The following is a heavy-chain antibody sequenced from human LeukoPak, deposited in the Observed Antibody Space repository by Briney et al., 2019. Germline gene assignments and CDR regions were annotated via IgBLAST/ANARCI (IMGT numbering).Heavy chain of an antibody. J-gene: IGHJ1*01. D-gene: IGHD4-23*01. V-gene: IGHV4-34*01. CDR3: ASYRGAFFQH. CDR2: INHGGST. Sequence: SETLSLTCAVYGGSFSGYYWSGIRQPPGKGLEWIGEINHGGSTNYNPSLKSRVTTSVDTSKNQFSLKLSSVTAADTAVYYCASYRGAFFQHWGQGTLVTVSS. CDR1: GGSFSGYY.